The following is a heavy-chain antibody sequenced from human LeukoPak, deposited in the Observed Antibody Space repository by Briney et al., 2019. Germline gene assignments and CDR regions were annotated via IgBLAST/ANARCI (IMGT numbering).Heavy chain of an antibody. D-gene: IGHD3-22*01. CDR3: ARVSDSSGHQTKALDY. CDR1: GGSISSSSYY. J-gene: IGHJ4*02. CDR2: IYYSGST. V-gene: IGHV4-39*07. Sequence: SETLSLTCTVSGGSISSSSYYWGWIRQPPGKGLEWIGSIYYSGSTYYNPSLKSRVTISVDTSKNQFSLKLSSVTAADTAVYYCARVSDSSGHQTKALDYWGQGTLVTVSS.